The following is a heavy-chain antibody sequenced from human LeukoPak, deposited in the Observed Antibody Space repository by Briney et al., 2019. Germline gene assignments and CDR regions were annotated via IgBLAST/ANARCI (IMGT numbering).Heavy chain of an antibody. CDR2: INPSGGST. CDR1: GYTFTSYY. CDR3: AGDRCSGGSCYGGSGMDV. Sequence: ASVKVSCKASGYTFTSYYMRWVRQAPGQGLEWMGIINPSGGSTSYAQKFQGRVTMTRDTSTSTVYMELSSLRSEDTAVYYCAGDRCSGGSCYGGSGMDVWGQGTTVTVSS. J-gene: IGHJ6*02. V-gene: IGHV1-46*01. D-gene: IGHD2-15*01.